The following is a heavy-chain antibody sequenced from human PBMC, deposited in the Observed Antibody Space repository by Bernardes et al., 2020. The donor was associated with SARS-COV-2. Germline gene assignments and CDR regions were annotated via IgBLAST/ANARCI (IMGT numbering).Heavy chain of an antibody. CDR2: IYSTGST. CDR3: ARGDFYYMDV. V-gene: IGHV4-59*01. CDR1: NGSMTSSY. J-gene: IGHJ6*03. Sequence: SETLSLTRTVSNGSMTSSYWNWVRQAPGKGLEWPGHIYSTGSTTYNPSLQRRLTMSIDTSTNHVFLSLNSVTAADTAVYYCARGDFYYMDVWGQGTTVTVSS.